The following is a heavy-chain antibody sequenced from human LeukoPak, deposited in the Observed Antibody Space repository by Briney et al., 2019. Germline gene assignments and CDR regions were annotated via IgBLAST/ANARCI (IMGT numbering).Heavy chain of an antibody. CDR2: IIPILGIA. J-gene: IGHJ4*02. V-gene: IGHV1-69*04. Sequence: SVKVSYKASGGTFSSYTISWVQQAPGQGLEWMGRIIPILGIANYAQKFQGRVTITADKSTSTAYMELSSLRSEDTAVYYCARDSLGRDGYNYDYWGQGTLVTVSS. D-gene: IGHD5-24*01. CDR1: GGTFSSYT. CDR3: ARDSLGRDGYNYDY.